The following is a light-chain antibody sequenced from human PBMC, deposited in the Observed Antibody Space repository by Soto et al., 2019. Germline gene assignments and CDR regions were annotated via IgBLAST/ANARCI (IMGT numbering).Light chain of an antibody. CDR2: ATS. Sequence: EIVMTQSPVTLSVSPGEGATLSCRASQSISSNLAWYQQKPGQAPRLLIYATSTRAAGIPARFSGSGSGTEFTLTISSLQSEDFAVYYCQQYNNWLAITFGQGTRRRL. CDR3: QQYNNWLAIT. CDR1: QSISSN. J-gene: IGKJ5*01. V-gene: IGKV3-15*01.